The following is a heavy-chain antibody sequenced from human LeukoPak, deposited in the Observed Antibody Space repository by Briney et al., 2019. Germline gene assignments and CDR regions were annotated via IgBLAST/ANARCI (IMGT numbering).Heavy chain of an antibody. Sequence: SETLSLTCAVSGGSISSGGYSWSWIRQPPGKGLEWIGHIYHSGSTYYNPSLKSRVTISVDRSENQFSLKLSSVTAADTAVYYCARAPYCSGGSCYRHPIHFDYWGQGTLVTVSS. J-gene: IGHJ4*02. CDR1: GGSISSGGYS. CDR3: ARAPYCSGGSCYRHPIHFDY. V-gene: IGHV4-30-2*01. D-gene: IGHD2-15*01. CDR2: IYHSGST.